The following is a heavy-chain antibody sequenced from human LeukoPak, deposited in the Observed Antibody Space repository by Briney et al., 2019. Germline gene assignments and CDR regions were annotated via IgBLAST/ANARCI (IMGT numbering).Heavy chain of an antibody. Sequence: GGSLRLSCAASGFIFSRYEMNWVRQAPGKGLEWVSYISSSGSTILYADSVKGRLTISRDDARSSLYLQMNSLRAEDTAVYYCARITMVRSMDVWGQGTTVTVSS. J-gene: IGHJ6*02. CDR3: ARITMVRSMDV. CDR2: ISSSGSTI. CDR1: GFIFSRYE. D-gene: IGHD3-10*01. V-gene: IGHV3-48*03.